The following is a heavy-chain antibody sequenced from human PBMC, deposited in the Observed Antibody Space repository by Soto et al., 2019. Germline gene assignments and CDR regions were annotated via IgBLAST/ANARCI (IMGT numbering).Heavy chain of an antibody. J-gene: IGHJ4*02. V-gene: IGHV1-69*08. D-gene: IGHD3-10*01. CDR3: AREEYYYGSGAFFDY. Sequence: QVQLVQSGAEVKKPGSSVKVSCKASGGTFSSYTISWVRQAPGQGLEWMGRIIPILGIANYAQKFQGRVMITADKTTSIDYMELSSLRSEDTAVYYCAREEYYYGSGAFFDYWGQGTLVTVSS. CDR1: GGTFSSYT. CDR2: IIPILGIA.